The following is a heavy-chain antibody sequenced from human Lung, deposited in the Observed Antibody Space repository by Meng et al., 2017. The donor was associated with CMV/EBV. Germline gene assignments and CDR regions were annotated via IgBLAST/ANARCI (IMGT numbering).Heavy chain of an antibody. CDR3: AKDRHDAGTTCFDH. CDR2: ISWNSGNI. CDR1: GFTFDDYA. J-gene: IGHJ4*02. V-gene: IGHV3-9*03. D-gene: IGHD1-14*01. Sequence: SXAASGFTFDDYAMHWVRQAPGKGLEWVSGISWNSGNIGYADSVKGRFTISRDNAKNSLDLQMNSLRVEDMALYYCAKDRHDAGTTCFDHRRQGTLVTVSS.